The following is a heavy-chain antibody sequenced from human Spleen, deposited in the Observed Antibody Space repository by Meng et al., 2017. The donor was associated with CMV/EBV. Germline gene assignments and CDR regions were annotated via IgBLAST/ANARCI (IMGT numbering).Heavy chain of an antibody. CDR2: IYHCGST. Sequence: SETLSLTCTVSGYSISSGYYWGWIRQPPGKGLEWIGSIYHCGSTYYNPSLKSRVTISVDTSKNQFSLKLSSVTAADTAVYYCARANLLNIPYGDYLLGHNWFDPWGQGTLVTVSS. V-gene: IGHV4-38-2*02. D-gene: IGHD4-17*01. J-gene: IGHJ5*02. CDR3: ARANLLNIPYGDYLLGHNWFDP. CDR1: GYSISSGYY.